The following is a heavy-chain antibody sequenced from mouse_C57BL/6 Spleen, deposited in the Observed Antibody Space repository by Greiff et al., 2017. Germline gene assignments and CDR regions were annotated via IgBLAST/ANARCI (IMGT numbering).Heavy chain of an antibody. CDR1: GYSITSGYY. V-gene: IGHV3-6*01. D-gene: IGHD1-1*01. J-gene: IGHJ2*01. CDR3: AREGTTVVAHFDY. CDR2: ISYDGSN. Sequence: ESGPGLVKPSQSLSLTCSVTGYSITSGYYWNWIRQFPGNTLEWMGYISYDGSNNYNPSLKNRISITRDTSKNQFFLKLKSVTTEDTATYYCAREGTTVVAHFDYWGQGTTLTVSS.